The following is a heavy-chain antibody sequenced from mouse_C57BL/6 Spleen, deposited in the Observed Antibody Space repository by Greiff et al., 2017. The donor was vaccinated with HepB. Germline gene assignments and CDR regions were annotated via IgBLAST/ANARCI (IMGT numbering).Heavy chain of an antibody. V-gene: IGHV1-81*01. D-gene: IGHD1-1*01. Sequence: VMLVESGAELARPGASVKLSCKASGYTFTSYGISWVKQRTGQGLEWIGEIYPRSGNTYYNEKFKGKATLTADKSSSTAYMELRSLTSEDSAVYFCAREPITTVVEDYFDYWGQGTTLTVSS. CDR2: IYPRSGNT. J-gene: IGHJ2*01. CDR3: AREPITTVVEDYFDY. CDR1: GYTFTSYG.